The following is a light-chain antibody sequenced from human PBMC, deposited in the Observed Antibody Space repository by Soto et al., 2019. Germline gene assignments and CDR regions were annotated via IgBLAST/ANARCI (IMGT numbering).Light chain of an antibody. Sequence: EIVLTQSPATLSLSPGERATLSCRASQSVSSYLAWYQQKPGQAPRLLIYDASNRATGIPARFSGSGSGTDFTLTISSLEPEDFAVYYCQLRSNWPLYTFRQGTKLEIK. V-gene: IGKV3-11*01. J-gene: IGKJ2*01. CDR2: DAS. CDR3: QLRSNWPLYT. CDR1: QSVSSY.